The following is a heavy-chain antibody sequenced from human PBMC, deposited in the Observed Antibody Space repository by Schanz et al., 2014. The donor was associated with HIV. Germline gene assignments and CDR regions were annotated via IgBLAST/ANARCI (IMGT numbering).Heavy chain of an antibody. D-gene: IGHD6-6*01. V-gene: IGHV1-8*01. Sequence: QVQLIQSGAEVKKPGSSVKVSCRASGGTVNRYAISWVRQAPGQGLEWMGWMNPNRGNAGFAQNFQGRVDMTRTPSISTAYMELRGLTSEDTAVYFCARARAKIEGRPVGNWFDPWGQGTLVTVSS. CDR1: GGTVNRYA. J-gene: IGHJ5*02. CDR3: ARARAKIEGRPVGNWFDP. CDR2: MNPNRGNA.